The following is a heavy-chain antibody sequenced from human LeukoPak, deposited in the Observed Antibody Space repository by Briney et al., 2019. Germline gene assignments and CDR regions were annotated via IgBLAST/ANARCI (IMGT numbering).Heavy chain of an antibody. D-gene: IGHD6-13*01. V-gene: IGHV3-7*01. CDR2: IKQDGSEK. J-gene: IGHJ4*02. CDR3: ARDRYSSS. Sequence: PGGSLRLSCAASGFTFSSYEMNWVRQAPGKGLEWVANIKQDGSEKNSVDSVKGRFTISRDNAKNSLYLQMNSLRVEDTAVYYCARDRYSSSWGQGTLVTVSS. CDR1: GFTFSSYE.